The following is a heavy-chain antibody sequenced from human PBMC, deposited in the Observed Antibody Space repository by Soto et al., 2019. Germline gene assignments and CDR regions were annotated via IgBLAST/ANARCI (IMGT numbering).Heavy chain of an antibody. D-gene: IGHD1-7*01. Sequence: EVQLVESGGGLVQPGRSLRLSCAASGFTFDDYAMHWVRQAPGKGLEWVSGISWNSGSIDYADSVKGRFTISRDNAKNSLYLQMNSLRAEDTALYYCAKGGYNWYSYLDYWCQGTLGTVSS. CDR2: ISWNSGSI. CDR1: GFTFDDYA. V-gene: IGHV3-9*01. CDR3: AKGGYNWYSYLDY. J-gene: IGHJ4*02.